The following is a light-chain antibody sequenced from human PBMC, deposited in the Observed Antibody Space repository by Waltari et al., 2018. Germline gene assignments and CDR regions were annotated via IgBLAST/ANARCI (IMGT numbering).Light chain of an antibody. Sequence: QSGLTQPPSVSGAPGQRVPISCTGSGSNIGAGFDVHWYQHVPGTVPKLLIYANTNRPSGVPDRFSGSKSATSASLAITGLQAEDEADYFCHSYDSSLSAWVFGGGTKVTVL. J-gene: IGLJ3*02. CDR1: GSNIGAGFD. CDR2: ANT. V-gene: IGLV1-40*01. CDR3: HSYDSSLSAWV.